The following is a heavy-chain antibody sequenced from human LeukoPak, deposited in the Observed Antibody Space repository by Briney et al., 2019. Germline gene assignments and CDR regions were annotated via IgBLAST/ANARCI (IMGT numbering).Heavy chain of an antibody. CDR2: ISRGDSSGGKTI. CDR1: GFTFSSYE. V-gene: IGHV3-48*03. CDR3: ARVAAAGSGYYFDY. D-gene: IGHD6-13*01. J-gene: IGHJ4*02. Sequence: PGGSLRLSCAASGFTFSSYEMSWVRQAPGKGLEWVSYISRGDSSGGKTIYYADFVQGRFTISRDDARNSLYLQMNSLRVEDTAVYYCARVAAAGSGYYFDYWGQGTLVTVSS.